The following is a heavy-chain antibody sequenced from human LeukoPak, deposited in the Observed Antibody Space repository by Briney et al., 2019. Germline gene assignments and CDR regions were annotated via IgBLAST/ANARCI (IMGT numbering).Heavy chain of an antibody. D-gene: IGHD6-13*01. J-gene: IGHJ5*02. CDR1: GGSFSGCY. CDR3: ARAYSSSWYFNWFDP. CDR2: INHSGST. V-gene: IGHV4-34*01. Sequence: SETLSLTCAVYGGSFSGCYWSWIRQPPGKGLEWIGEINHSGSTNYNPSLKSRVTISVDTSKNQFSLKLSSVTAADTAVYFCARAYSSSWYFNWFDPWGQGTQVTVSS.